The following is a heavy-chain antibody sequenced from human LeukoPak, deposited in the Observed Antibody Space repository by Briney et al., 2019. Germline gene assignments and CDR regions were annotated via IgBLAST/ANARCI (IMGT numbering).Heavy chain of an antibody. CDR1: GVSVSTSH. Sequence: SETLSLTCNVSGVSVSTSHWNWIRQRPGKGLEWIGCLSYTGKTDYNPSLKSRVSISPGSSNNHFSLKLTSVTAAVTAVYYCSEGYFEPFDHWGQGILVTVSS. V-gene: IGHV4-59*02. J-gene: IGHJ4*02. CDR2: LSYTGKT. CDR3: SEGYFEPFDH. D-gene: IGHD2/OR15-2a*01.